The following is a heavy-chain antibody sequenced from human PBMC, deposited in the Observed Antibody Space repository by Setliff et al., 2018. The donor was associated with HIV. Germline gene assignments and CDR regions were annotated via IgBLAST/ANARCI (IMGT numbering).Heavy chain of an antibody. CDR1: GYTFTTYA. J-gene: IGHJ6*03. Sequence: ASVKVSCKASGYTFTTYAIHWVRQAPGQRLEWMGWINTGNGNTEYSQEFQGRVTITRDTSASTAYMELSSLRSEDMAVYFCARSPHDYYYYMDVWGKGTTVTVSS. CDR3: ARSPHDYYYYMDV. CDR2: INTGNGNT. V-gene: IGHV1-3*03.